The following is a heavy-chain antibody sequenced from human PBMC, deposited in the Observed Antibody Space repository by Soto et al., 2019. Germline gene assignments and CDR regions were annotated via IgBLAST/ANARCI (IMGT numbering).Heavy chain of an antibody. CDR2: IKSKTDGETT. J-gene: IGHJ4*02. CDR3: TTRPALWFGVYSDY. CDR1: GFTFPNAW. D-gene: IGHD3-10*01. Sequence: EVQLVESGGGLVKPGEFLRLSCAASGFTFPNAWLNWVRQAPGKGLEWVGRIKSKTDGETTDYAAAVKGRFTISRDDSNNALFLQMNSLKTDDTAVYYCTTRPALWFGVYSDYWGQGTLVIASS. V-gene: IGHV3-15*01.